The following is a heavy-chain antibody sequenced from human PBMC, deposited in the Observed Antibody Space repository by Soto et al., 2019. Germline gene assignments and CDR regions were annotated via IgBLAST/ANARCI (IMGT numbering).Heavy chain of an antibody. J-gene: IGHJ6*02. D-gene: IGHD3-3*01. CDR3: ARPVLRLDYYGMDV. CDR1: GFTFSNYA. V-gene: IGHV3-30-3*01. Sequence: SLRLSCAASGFTFSNYAMHWVRQAPGKGLEWVAFISYDGSNKYYADSVKGRFTISRDNSKNTLYLQMNSLRAEDTAVYYCARPVLRLDYYGMDVWGQGTTVTVSS. CDR2: ISYDGSNK.